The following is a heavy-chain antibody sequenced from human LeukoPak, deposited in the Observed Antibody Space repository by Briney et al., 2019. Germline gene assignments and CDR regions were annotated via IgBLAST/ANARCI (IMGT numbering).Heavy chain of an antibody. D-gene: IGHD3-10*01. CDR3: ARENYASGSYGDY. V-gene: IGHV3-48*01. CDR2: ISSSSSSI. CDR1: GFTFSSYS. J-gene: IGHJ4*02. Sequence: TGGSLRLSCAVSGFTFSSYSMNWVRQAPGKGLEWVSYISSSSSSIYYADSVKGRFTISRDNAKNSLYLQMNSLRAEDTAVYYCARENYASGSYGDYWGQGTLVTVSS.